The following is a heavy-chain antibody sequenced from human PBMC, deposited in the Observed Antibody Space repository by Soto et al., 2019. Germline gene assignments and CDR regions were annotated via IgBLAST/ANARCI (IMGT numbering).Heavy chain of an antibody. CDR1: GGSIRSGGYY. V-gene: IGHV4-31*03. Sequence: QVQLQESGPGLVKPSQTLSLTCTVSGGSIRSGGYYWSGIRQHPGKGLEWIGYIYYSGSTYYNQSLKSRVTISVDTSNKQFSLKLSSVNAADTAVYYCARSSQSTVTTLDYWGQGNLVTVSS. CDR2: IYYSGST. CDR3: ARSSQSTVTTLDY. J-gene: IGHJ4*02. D-gene: IGHD4-17*01.